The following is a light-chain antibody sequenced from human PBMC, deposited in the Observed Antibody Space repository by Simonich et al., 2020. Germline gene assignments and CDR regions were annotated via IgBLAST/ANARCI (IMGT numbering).Light chain of an antibody. CDR2: LES. V-gene: IGKV4-1*01. Sequence: DIVMTQSPDSLAVSLGERATINYKSSQSVLYSSNNKNYLAWYQQKPGQPPKLLIYLESTRESGVPDRFSGSGSGTDFTHTISSLQAEDGAVYYCQQYYSTPYTFGQGTKLEIK. CDR3: QQYYSTPYT. CDR1: QSVLYSSNNKNY. J-gene: IGKJ2*01.